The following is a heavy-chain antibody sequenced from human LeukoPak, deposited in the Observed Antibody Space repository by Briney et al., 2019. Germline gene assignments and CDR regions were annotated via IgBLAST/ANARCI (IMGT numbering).Heavy chain of an antibody. D-gene: IGHD3-10*01. V-gene: IGHV4-59*01. J-gene: IGHJ4*02. CDR2: IYYSGST. Sequence: TTSETLSLTCTVSGGSISSYYWSWIRQPPGKGLEWIGYIYYSGSTNYNPSLKSRVTISVDTSKNQFSLKLSSVTAADTAVYYCAYGSGSYFDYWGQGTLVTVSS. CDR3: AYGSGSYFDY. CDR1: GGSISSYY.